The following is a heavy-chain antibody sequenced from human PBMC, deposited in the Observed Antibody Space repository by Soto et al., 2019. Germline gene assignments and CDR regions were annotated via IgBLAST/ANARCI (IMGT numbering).Heavy chain of an antibody. J-gene: IGHJ4*02. CDR3: ARRPSIVGATDYYFDY. CDR2: IYPGDSDT. V-gene: IGHV5-51*01. Sequence: PGESLKISCKGSGYSFTSYWIGWVRQMPGKGLEWMGIIYPGDSDTRYSPSFQGQVTISADKSISTAYLQWSSLKASDTAMYYCARRPSIVGATDYYFDYWGQGTLVTVS. D-gene: IGHD1-26*01. CDR1: GYSFTSYW.